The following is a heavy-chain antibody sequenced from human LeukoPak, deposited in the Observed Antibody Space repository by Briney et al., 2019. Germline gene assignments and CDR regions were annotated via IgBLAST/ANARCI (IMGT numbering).Heavy chain of an antibody. D-gene: IGHD2-8*01. CDR1: GXSISSGEYY. CDR2: IFYSGST. J-gene: IGHJ5*02. CDR3: ARVLLSDCTHGVCKWFDP. V-gene: IGHV4-31*02. Sequence: PSQTLSLTCTVSGXSISSGEYYWTWIRQHPGKGLEWIGYIFYSGSTYYGPSLKSRVSISLDTSKNHFSLQLSAMTAADTAVYYCARVLLSDCTHGVCKWFDPWGQGTLVTVSS.